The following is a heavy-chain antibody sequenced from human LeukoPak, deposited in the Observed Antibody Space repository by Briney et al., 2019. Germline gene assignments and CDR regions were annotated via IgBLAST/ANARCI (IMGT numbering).Heavy chain of an antibody. CDR3: ARARGSQYNWNDGGGYFDY. V-gene: IGHV3-7*01. Sequence: GGSLRLSCAASGFTFSSYWMSWVRQAPGKGLEWVANIKQDGSEKYYVDSVKGRFTISRDNAKNSLYLQMNSLRAEDTAVYYCARARGSQYNWNDGGGYFDYWGQGTLVTVSS. D-gene: IGHD1-1*01. CDR2: IKQDGSEK. J-gene: IGHJ4*02. CDR1: GFTFSSYW.